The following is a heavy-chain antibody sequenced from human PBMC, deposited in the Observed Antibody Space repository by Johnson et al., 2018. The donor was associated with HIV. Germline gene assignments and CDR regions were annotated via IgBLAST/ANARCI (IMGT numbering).Heavy chain of an antibody. CDR3: AKPQVTWDDAFDI. V-gene: IGHV3-11*04. D-gene: IGHD1-14*01. J-gene: IGHJ3*02. Sequence: QVKLVESGGGVVQPGGSLRLSCAASGFTFSDYYMTWIRQAPGKGLEWVSYISSSGSTIYYAASVGGRFTISRDNAKNSLYLQMNSLRAEDTAVYYCAKPQVTWDDAFDIWGQGTRVTVSS. CDR1: GFTFSDYY. CDR2: ISSSGSTI.